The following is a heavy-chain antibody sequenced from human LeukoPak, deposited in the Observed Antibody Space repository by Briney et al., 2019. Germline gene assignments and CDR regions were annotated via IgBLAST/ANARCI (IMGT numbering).Heavy chain of an antibody. CDR2: IGVSGDST. CDR1: GFTFSSYA. Sequence: GGSLRLSCAASGFTFSSYAMSWVRQAPGKGLEWVSTIGVSGDSTYYADSVKGRFTISRDNFKKTLYLQMNSLRAEDTAVYYCAKARQDYSISSVGYWGQGTLVTVSS. V-gene: IGHV3-23*01. CDR3: AKARQDYSISSVGY. J-gene: IGHJ4*02. D-gene: IGHD6-6*01.